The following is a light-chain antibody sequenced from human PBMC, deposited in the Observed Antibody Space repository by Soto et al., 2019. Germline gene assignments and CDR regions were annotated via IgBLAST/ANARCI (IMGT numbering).Light chain of an antibody. J-gene: IGLJ2*01. Sequence: QSVLTQPPSASGTPGQRVTISCSGSSSNIGTNTVNWYQQLPGTAPKLLIYNNNQRPSGVPDRFSGSKSGTSASLAISGLQSEYEADYYCAAWDDSLNAVVFGGGTKLPVL. CDR2: NNN. CDR3: AAWDDSLNAVV. V-gene: IGLV1-44*01. CDR1: SSNIGTNT.